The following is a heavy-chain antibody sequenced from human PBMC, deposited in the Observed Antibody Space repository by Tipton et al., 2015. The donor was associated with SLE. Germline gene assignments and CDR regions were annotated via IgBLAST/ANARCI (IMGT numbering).Heavy chain of an antibody. J-gene: IGHJ5*02. CDR2: IYTSGST. CDR3: ARVGSRDQP. Sequence: LRLSCNVSGGSISSGSYYWSWIRQPAGKGLEWIGRIYTSGSTTYNPSLKSRVTISVDTSKNHFSRKLSSETAADTAVYYCARVGSRDQPWGQGTLVTVSS. V-gene: IGHV4-61*02. CDR1: GGSISSGSYY. D-gene: IGHD3-10*01.